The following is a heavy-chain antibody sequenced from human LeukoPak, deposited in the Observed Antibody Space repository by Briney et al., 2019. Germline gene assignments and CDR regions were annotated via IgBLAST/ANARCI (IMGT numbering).Heavy chain of an antibody. D-gene: IGHD4-17*01. CDR3: ARDQAYGDYGGYWFDH. CDR2: INPNSGGT. J-gene: IGHJ5*02. CDR1: GYTFTCYY. V-gene: IGHV1-2*06. Sequence: GASVKVSCKASGYTFTCYYMHWVRQAPGQGLEWMGRINPNSGGTNYAQKFQGRVTMTRDTSISTAYMELSRLRSDDAAVYYCARDQAYGDYGGYWFDHWGQGTLVTVSS.